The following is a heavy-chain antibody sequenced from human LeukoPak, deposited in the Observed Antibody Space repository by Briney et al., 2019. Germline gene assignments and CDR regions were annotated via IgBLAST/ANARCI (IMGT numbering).Heavy chain of an antibody. J-gene: IGHJ4*02. V-gene: IGHV1-2*02. CDR3: ARVDTAMVKDY. D-gene: IGHD5-18*01. CDR2: INPNSGGT. CDR1: GYIFTGYY. Sequence: ASVKVSCKASGYIFTGYYIHWVRQAPGQGLEWMGWINPNSGGTNYAQKFQGRVTMTRDTSISTAYMELSRLRSDDTAVYYCARVDTAMVKDYWSQGTLVTVSS.